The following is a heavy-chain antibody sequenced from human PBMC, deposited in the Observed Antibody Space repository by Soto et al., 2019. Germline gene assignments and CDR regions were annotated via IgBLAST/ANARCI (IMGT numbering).Heavy chain of an antibody. CDR2: INHSGST. Sequence: QVQLQQWGAGLLKPSETLSLTCAVYGGSFSGYYWSWIRQPPGKGLEWIGEINHSGSTNYNPSLKRRDTISVDTSKNQFSLKMSSVTAADTAVYYCARVSRGYSSSWYGMDVWGQGTTVTVSS. CDR1: GGSFSGYY. V-gene: IGHV4-34*01. D-gene: IGHD6-13*01. J-gene: IGHJ6*02. CDR3: ARVSRGYSSSWYGMDV.